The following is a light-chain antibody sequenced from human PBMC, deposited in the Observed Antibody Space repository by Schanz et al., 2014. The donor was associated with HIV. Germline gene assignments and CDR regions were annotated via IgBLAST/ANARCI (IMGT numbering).Light chain of an antibody. CDR2: EVI. V-gene: IGLV2-8*01. CDR3: SSFAGSNIPWV. J-gene: IGLJ3*02. Sequence: QSALTQPPSASGSPGQSVTISCTGTSSDVGGYNHVSWYQQHPGKAPKLMIYEVIKRPSGVPVRFSGSKSGSTASLTVSGLQPEDEADYYCSSFAGSNIPWVFGGGTKLTVL. CDR1: SSDVGGYNH.